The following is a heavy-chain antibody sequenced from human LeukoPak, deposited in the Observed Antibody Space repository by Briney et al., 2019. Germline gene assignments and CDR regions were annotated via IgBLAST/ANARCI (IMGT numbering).Heavy chain of an antibody. Sequence: KPSQTLCLIRAVSGGSISSGSYYWSWIRQPDGKGLEWIGRSYIRGSTDYNPSLKSRVTISVDTSKNQFSLKLNSVTAADTAVYYCARIGYGSGSPTNLWGQGTLVTVSS. D-gene: IGHD3-10*01. J-gene: IGHJ5*02. CDR3: ARIGYGSGSPTNL. CDR2: SYIRGST. CDR1: GGSISSGSYY. V-gene: IGHV4-61*02.